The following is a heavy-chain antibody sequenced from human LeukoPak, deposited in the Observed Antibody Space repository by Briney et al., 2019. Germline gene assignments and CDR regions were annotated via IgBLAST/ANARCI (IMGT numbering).Heavy chain of an antibody. D-gene: IGHD3-10*01. CDR1: GGSISSYY. J-gene: IGHJ4*02. CDR2: IYYSGST. CDR3: ARQVTMVRGVIWD. V-gene: IGHV4-59*08. Sequence: SETLSLTCTVSGGSISSYYWSWIRQPPGRGLEWIGYIYYSGSTNYNPSLKSRVTISVDTSKNQFSLKLSSVTAADTAVYYCARQVTMVRGVIWDWGQGTLVTVSS.